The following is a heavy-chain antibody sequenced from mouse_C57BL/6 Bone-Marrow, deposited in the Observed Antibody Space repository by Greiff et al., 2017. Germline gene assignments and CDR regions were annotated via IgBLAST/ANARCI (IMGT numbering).Heavy chain of an antibody. Sequence: VQLQQSGAELARPGASVKLSCKASGYTFTNSGISWVKQRTGQGLEWIGYIYPRSGNTYYNEKFKGKATLTADKSSSTAYMELRSLTSEDSAVYFCARSEIYYQPDYWGQGTTLTVSS. V-gene: IGHV1-81*01. J-gene: IGHJ2*01. D-gene: IGHD2-1*01. CDR2: IYPRSGNT. CDR3: ARSEIYYQPDY. CDR1: GYTFTNSG.